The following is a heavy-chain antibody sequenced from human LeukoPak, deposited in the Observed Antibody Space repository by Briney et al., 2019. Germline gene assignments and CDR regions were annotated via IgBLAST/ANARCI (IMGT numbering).Heavy chain of an antibody. CDR2: ISAGVT. V-gene: IGHV3-23*01. CDR1: GFTFSTYA. CDR3: AREAGHCSRTSRLKSNWFAP. D-gene: IGHD2-2*01. Sequence: PGGTLTLSCAASGFTFSTYAMSWVRQSPEMGLEWVSAISAGVTHYADSVQGRFTIFTDDSKHTVYLQMNSLRVEDTGVYYCAREAGHCSRTSRLKSNWFAPWGQGALVAVSA. J-gene: IGHJ5*02.